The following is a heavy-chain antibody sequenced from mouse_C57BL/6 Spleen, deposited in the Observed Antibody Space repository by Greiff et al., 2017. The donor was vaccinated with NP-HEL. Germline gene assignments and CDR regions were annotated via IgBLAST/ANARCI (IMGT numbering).Heavy chain of an antibody. Sequence: VQLQQSGPELVKPGASVKMSCKASGYTFTDYNMHWVKQSHGKSLEWIGYINPNNGGTSYNQKFKGKATLTVNKSSSTAYMELRSLTSEDSAVYYCAREEYGSSPFDYWGQGTTLTVSS. D-gene: IGHD1-1*01. CDR2: INPNNGGT. CDR3: AREEYGSSPFDY. V-gene: IGHV1-22*01. J-gene: IGHJ2*01. CDR1: GYTFTDYN.